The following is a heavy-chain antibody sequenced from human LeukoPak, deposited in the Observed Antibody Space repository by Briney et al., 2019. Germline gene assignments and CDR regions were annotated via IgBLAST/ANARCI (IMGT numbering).Heavy chain of an antibody. V-gene: IGHV1-69*04. D-gene: IGHD3-22*01. CDR1: GGTFSSCA. Sequence: SVKVSCKASGGTFSSCAISWVRQAPGQGLEWMGRIIPILGIANYAQKFQGRVTITADKSTSTAYMELSSLRSEDTAVYYCARAYKYYDSSGYYQTFEYFQHWGQGTLVTVSS. J-gene: IGHJ1*01. CDR2: IIPILGIA. CDR3: ARAYKYYDSSGYYQTFEYFQH.